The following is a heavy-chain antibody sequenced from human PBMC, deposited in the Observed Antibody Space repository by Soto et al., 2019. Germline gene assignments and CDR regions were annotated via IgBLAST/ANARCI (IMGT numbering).Heavy chain of an antibody. CDR3: ARAIVYCTNGVCYPTAFDY. J-gene: IGHJ4*02. D-gene: IGHD2-8*01. Sequence: SVKVSCKASGGTFSSYAISWVRQAPGQGLEWMGGIIPIFGTANYAQKFQGRVTITADESTSTAYMELSSLRSEDTAVYYCARAIVYCTNGVCYPTAFDYWGQGTLVTVSS. V-gene: IGHV1-69*13. CDR2: IIPIFGTA. CDR1: GGTFSSYA.